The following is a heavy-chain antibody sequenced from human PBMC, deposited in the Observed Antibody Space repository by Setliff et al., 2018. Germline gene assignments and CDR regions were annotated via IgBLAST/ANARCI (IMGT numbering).Heavy chain of an antibody. D-gene: IGHD3-10*01. V-gene: IGHV4-34*12. CDR3: ARHATYYYGSGNLPFDS. CDR2: IMPGRDT. Sequence: NPSETLSLTCAVYGDSLSGYYWSWIRQSPKKGLEWIGEIMPGRDTLYSPSLESRLTITIDTSKSQFSLKLSSVTAADTAVYYCARHATYYYGSGNLPFDSWGQGTLVTVS. CDR1: GDSLSGYY. J-gene: IGHJ4*02.